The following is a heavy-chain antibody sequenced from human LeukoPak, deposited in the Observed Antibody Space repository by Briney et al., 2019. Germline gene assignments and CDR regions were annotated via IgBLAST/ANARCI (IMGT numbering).Heavy chain of an antibody. D-gene: IGHD6-13*01. CDR2: INPNSGGT. CDR3: ARCVRASSSSPPGY. Sequence: GASVKVSCKASGYTFTGYYMHWVRQAPGQGVEWMGWINPNSGGTNYAQKFQGRVTMTRDTSISTAYMELSRLRSDDTAVYYCARCVRASSSSPPGYWGQGTLVTVPS. V-gene: IGHV1-2*02. CDR1: GYTFTGYY. J-gene: IGHJ4*02.